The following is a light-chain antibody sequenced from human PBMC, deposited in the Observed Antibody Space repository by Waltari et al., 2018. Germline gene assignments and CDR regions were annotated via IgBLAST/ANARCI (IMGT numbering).Light chain of an antibody. CDR3: QTGGHGTWV. CDR2: VHSDGSH. J-gene: IGLJ3*02. Sequence: QLVLTQSPSASASLGASVKLTCTLSSGHSSNVIACLQQQPEKGPRYLMKVHSDGSHSTGDERRDRCSGSSSGAGRYLTISSLQSEDEADYDGQTGGHGTWVFGGGSKLTVL. V-gene: IGLV4-69*01. CDR1: SGHSSNV.